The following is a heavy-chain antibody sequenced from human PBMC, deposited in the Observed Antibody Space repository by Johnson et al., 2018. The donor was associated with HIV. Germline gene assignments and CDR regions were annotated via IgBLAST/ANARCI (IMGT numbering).Heavy chain of an antibody. CDR2: INWNGGNT. Sequence: VQLVESGGDMVRPGGSLRLSCVASGFTFDDYGMTWVRQVPGKGLEWVSGINWNGGNTGYADSVKGRFTISRDNAKNSLYMQMNSLRPEDTAVYFCAIDRFGSGRPNAFDIWGQGTMVTVSS. V-gene: IGHV3-20*04. J-gene: IGHJ3*02. CDR3: AIDRFGSGRPNAFDI. CDR1: GFTFDDYG. D-gene: IGHD3-10*01.